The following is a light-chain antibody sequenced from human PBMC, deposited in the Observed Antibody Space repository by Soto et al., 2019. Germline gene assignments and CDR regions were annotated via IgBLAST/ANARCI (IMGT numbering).Light chain of an antibody. CDR2: DAS. J-gene: IGKJ3*01. V-gene: IGKV3-11*01. CDR1: QSVSFY. Sequence: IVLTQSPATLSLSPGERATLSCRASQSVSFYLAWYQQKPGQVPRLLIYDASNRAAGIPARFSGSGSWTDFTLTISSLEPEDFAVYYCQQRSNWPPSFGPGTKVDIK. CDR3: QQRSNWPPS.